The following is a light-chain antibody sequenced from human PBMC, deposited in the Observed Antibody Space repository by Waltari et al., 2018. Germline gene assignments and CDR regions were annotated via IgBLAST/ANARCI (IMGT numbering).Light chain of an antibody. CDR3: MQGTHWPYT. CDR2: RVS. Sequence: VVMTQSPPSLLVTLGQAASITCKASQSLVHSDGNTNLNWFQQRPGQSPRRLIYRVSNRDSVVPDRFSGSGSGTDFTLKIRRVEAEDVVVYYCMQGTHWPYTFGKGTKLDIK. CDR1: QSLVHSDGNTN. J-gene: IGKJ2*01. V-gene: IGKV2-30*02.